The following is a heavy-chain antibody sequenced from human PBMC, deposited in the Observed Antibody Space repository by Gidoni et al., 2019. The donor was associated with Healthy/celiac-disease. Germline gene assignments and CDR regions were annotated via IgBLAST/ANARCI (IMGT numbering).Heavy chain of an antibody. CDR1: GGSISSSSYS. D-gene: IGHD6-19*01. CDR3: ARPTGWLVGAFDI. V-gene: IGHV4-39*01. J-gene: IGHJ3*02. Sequence: QLQLQESGPGLVKPSETLSLTCTVSGGSISSSSYSWGWIRQPPGKGLEWIGSIYYSVCPYYNPSLKSRVTISVDTSKNQFSLKLSSVTAADTAVYYCARPTGWLVGAFDIWGQGTMVTVSS. CDR2: IYYSVCP.